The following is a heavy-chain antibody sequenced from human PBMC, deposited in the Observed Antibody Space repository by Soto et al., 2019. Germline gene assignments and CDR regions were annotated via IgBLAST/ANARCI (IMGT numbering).Heavy chain of an antibody. D-gene: IGHD6-13*01. CDR1: GGTFSSYA. CDR2: IIPIFGTA. J-gene: IGHJ6*02. V-gene: IGHV1-69*01. Sequence: QVQLVQSGAEVKKPGSSVKVSCKASGGTFSSYAISWVRQAPGQGLEWMGGIIPIFGTANYAQKFQGRVMITADESTSTAYMELSSLRSEDTAVYYCARDGYSSSWSSDYGMDVWGQGTTVTVSS. CDR3: ARDGYSSSWSSDYGMDV.